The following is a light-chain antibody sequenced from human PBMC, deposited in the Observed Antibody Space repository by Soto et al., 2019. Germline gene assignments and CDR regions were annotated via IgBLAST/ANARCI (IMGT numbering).Light chain of an antibody. V-gene: IGKV3-20*01. J-gene: IGKJ5*01. CDR1: ESVGRH. CDR2: GVS. Sequence: EVVVTQSPATLSVSPGERATLSCRASESVGRHLAWYHQKPGQAPKFLIYGVSSRATGIPDRFSGSGSGTDFTLTISRLGPEDFAVYHCQQYGSSPLITFGQGTRLEIK. CDR3: QQYGSSPLIT.